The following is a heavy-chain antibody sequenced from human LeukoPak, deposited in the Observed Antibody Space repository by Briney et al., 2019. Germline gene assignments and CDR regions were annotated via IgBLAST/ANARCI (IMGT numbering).Heavy chain of an antibody. CDR3: AGWDCRSTSCYRAIDI. V-gene: IGHV5-51*01. Sequence: GESLKTSGKGSGYSFTNYWIGGVRQMPGKGLKWRGSIYLCDSDTRYNTSFQGQVTISADKSISTAYLQWSSLKASDSAMYHCAGWDCRSTSCYRAIDIWGQGTMVTVSS. CDR1: GYSFTNYW. CDR2: IYLCDSDT. J-gene: IGHJ3*02. D-gene: IGHD2-2*02.